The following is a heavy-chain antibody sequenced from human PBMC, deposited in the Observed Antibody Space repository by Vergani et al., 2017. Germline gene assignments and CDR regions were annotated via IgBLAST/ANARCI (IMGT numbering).Heavy chain of an antibody. V-gene: IGHV3-74*01. D-gene: IGHD2-2*01. Sequence: EVQLVESGGGLVQPGGSLRLSCAASGFTFSSYWMHWVRQAPGKGLVWVSRINSDGSSTSYADSVKGRFTISRENAKNSLYLQMNTLRAGDTAMYYCARRCSSTACSGDWYFDLWGRGTLVTVSS. CDR3: ARRCSSTACSGDWYFDL. CDR1: GFTFSSYW. CDR2: INSDGSST. J-gene: IGHJ2*01.